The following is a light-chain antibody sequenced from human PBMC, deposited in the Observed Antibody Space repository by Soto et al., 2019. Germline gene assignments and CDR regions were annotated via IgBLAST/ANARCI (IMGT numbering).Light chain of an antibody. CDR3: ASWDDSLKGVV. V-gene: IGLV1-44*01. CDR2: SNN. Sequence: QSVLTQPPSASGTPGQRVTISCSGGSSNIGSKTVNWYQQLPGTAPKLLIYSNNHRPSGVSDRFSGSKSGTSASLAISGLQSEDEADYYCASWDDSLKGVVFGGGTKLTVL. J-gene: IGLJ2*01. CDR1: SSNIGSKT.